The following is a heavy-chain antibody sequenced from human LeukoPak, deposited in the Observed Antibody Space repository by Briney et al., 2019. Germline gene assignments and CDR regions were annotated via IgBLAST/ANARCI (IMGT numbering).Heavy chain of an antibody. CDR2: IGPTGFDR. Sequence: GGSLRLSCTTSGLTFSTSGFNWVRQAPGKGLEWVASIGPTGFDRYHADSIKGGFTISRDNANNFLYLQMDSLRAEDTAVYYCATETNGRHYDYWGQGTLLTVSS. CDR3: ATETNGRHYDY. J-gene: IGHJ4*02. D-gene: IGHD1-14*01. CDR1: GLTFSTSG. V-gene: IGHV3-21*01.